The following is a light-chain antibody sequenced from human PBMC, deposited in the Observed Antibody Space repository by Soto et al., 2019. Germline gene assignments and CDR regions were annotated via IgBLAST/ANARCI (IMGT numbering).Light chain of an antibody. CDR1: QSVSSS. Sequence: DIVLTQSPATLSLSPGERATLSCRASQSVSSSLAWYQQKPGQTPRLLIYDASNRATGIPARFNGSGSGTDFTLTVSGLEPEDFAVYYCQQRSNWPLTFGVGTKLEIK. J-gene: IGKJ4*01. CDR3: QQRSNWPLT. CDR2: DAS. V-gene: IGKV3-11*01.